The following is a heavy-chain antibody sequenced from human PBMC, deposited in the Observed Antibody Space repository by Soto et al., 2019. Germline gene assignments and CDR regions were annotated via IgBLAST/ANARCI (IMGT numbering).Heavy chain of an antibody. V-gene: IGHV4-31*01. Sequence: QVQLQESGPGLVRPSQTLSVTCTVSGDSINSGDYFWSCIRQHPGKGLEWIGNIHYSGKTYHNPTPKSQISISVDTSNNQVALKLSSVTAADTAVYFCARDRGDSAMVSDGMDVWGQGTTVSVSS. CDR2: IHYSGKT. D-gene: IGHD5-18*01. J-gene: IGHJ6*02. CDR3: ARDRGDSAMVSDGMDV. CDR1: GDSINSGDYF.